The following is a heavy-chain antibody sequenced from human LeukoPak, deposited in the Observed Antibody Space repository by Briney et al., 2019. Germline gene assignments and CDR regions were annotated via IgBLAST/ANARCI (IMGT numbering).Heavy chain of an antibody. V-gene: IGHV3-7*01. D-gene: IGHD3-10*01. CDR3: ARALGDAFDI. CDR1: GFTFTRYW. J-gene: IGHJ3*02. CDR2: IKQDGSEK. Sequence: GGSLRLSCAASGFTFTRYWMSWVRQAPGKGLEWVANIKQDGSEKYYVDSVKGRFTISRDNAKNTLYLQMNSLRAEDTAVYYCARALGDAFDIWGQGTMVTVSS.